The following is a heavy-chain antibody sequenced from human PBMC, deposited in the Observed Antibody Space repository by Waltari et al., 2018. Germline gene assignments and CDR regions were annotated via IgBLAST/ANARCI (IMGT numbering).Heavy chain of an antibody. Sequence: QLQLQESGPGLVKPSETLSLTCTVSGGSIHSTVYYWAWIRQPPGKGLEWIGYIYDTGRTNYSPSLRSRVAMSIDTSNNKFSLKMSAVTAADTAVYFCARGHNYYGVAFWGQGTTVTVSS. D-gene: IGHD3-10*01. CDR2: IYDTGRT. CDR3: ARGHNYYGVAF. J-gene: IGHJ6*02. CDR1: GGSIHSTVYY. V-gene: IGHV4-39*02.